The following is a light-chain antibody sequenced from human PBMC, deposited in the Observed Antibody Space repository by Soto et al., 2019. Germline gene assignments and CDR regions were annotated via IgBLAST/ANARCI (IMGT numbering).Light chain of an antibody. V-gene: IGKV1-5*03. CDR1: QSFGRG. J-gene: IGKJ2*01. CDR3: QEYKTGPGYN. CDR2: KTS. Sequence: DIQMTQSPSTLSASVGDRVTITCRASQSFGRGLAWYQQKPGKAPELLIYKTSTLERGVQSRFSGSGSGTEFTLTISSLQPDDFATYYCQEYKTGPGYNFGQGTRLEIK.